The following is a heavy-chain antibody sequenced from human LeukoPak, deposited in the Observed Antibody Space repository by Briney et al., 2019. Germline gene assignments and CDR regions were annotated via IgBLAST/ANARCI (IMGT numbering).Heavy chain of an antibody. CDR3: ARGITMVRGVYDY. Sequence: PSETLSLTCTVSGGPISSYYWSWIRQPPGKGLEWIGYIYYSGSTNYNPSLKSRVTISVDTSKNQFSLKLSSVTAADTAVYYCARGITMVRGVYDYWGQGTLVTVSS. J-gene: IGHJ4*02. CDR2: IYYSGST. D-gene: IGHD3-10*01. CDR1: GGPISSYY. V-gene: IGHV4-59*01.